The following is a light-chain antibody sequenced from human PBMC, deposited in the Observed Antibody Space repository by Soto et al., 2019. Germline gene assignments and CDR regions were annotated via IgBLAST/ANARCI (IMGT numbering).Light chain of an antibody. CDR1: ESVSTN. CDR3: QQRRSWPPTIT. J-gene: IGKJ5*01. V-gene: IGKV3-15*01. CDR2: AAS. Sequence: EIEMTQSPATLSLAPGERVTLSCRASESVSTNLAWYQQKAGQAPRLLIYAASTRATGIPARFSGSGSGTEFTLTISSLQSEDFAVYYCQQRRSWPPTITFGQGTRLEIK.